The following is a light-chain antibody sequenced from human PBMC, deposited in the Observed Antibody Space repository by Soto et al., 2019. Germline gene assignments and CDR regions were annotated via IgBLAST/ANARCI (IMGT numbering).Light chain of an antibody. CDR3: QQSFTTPLT. CDR1: QSIRTY. V-gene: IGKV1-39*01. Sequence: DIQMTQSPSSLSASVGDRVTITCRASQSIRTYLNWYQQKPGKAPKLLIYAASSLQSGVPSGFSGSGSGTHFTLTISSLQPEHLATYYCQQSFTTPLTFGGGTKVEIK. CDR2: AAS. J-gene: IGKJ4*01.